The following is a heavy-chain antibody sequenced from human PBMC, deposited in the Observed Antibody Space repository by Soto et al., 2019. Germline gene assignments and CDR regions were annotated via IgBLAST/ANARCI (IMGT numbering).Heavy chain of an antibody. Sequence: PSQTLSLTCAISGDSVSSNSAAWNWIRQSPSRGLEWLGRTYYRSKWYNDYAVSVKSRITINPDTSKNQSSLQLNSVTPEDTAVYYCARDCTNGVCYPSYHYGMDVWGQGTTVTAP. V-gene: IGHV6-1*01. CDR3: ARDCTNGVCYPSYHYGMDV. CDR2: TYYRSKWYN. D-gene: IGHD2-8*01. J-gene: IGHJ6*02. CDR1: GDSVSSNSAA.